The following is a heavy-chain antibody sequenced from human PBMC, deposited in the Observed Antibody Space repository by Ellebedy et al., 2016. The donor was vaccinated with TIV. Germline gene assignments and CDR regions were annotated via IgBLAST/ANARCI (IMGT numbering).Heavy chain of an antibody. Sequence: AASVKVSCKASGYTFSNYGISWVRQAPGQGLDWMGWISAYSGNTNYAQKLQGRVTMTTDTSTSTAYMELRSLRSDDTAVYYCARDRKIGGWFDPWGQGTLVTVSS. CDR3: ARDRKIGGWFDP. D-gene: IGHD3-16*01. CDR2: ISAYSGNT. V-gene: IGHV1-18*01. J-gene: IGHJ5*02. CDR1: GYTFSNYG.